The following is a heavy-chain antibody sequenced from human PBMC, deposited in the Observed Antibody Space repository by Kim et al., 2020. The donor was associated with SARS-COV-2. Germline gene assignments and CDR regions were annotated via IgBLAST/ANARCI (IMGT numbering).Heavy chain of an antibody. V-gene: IGHV1-2*02. Sequence: ASVKVSCKASGYTFTGYYMHWVRQAPGQGLEWMGWINPNSGGTNYAQKFQGRVTMTRDTSISTAYMELSGLRSDDTAVYYCARDRPVTTYDYYGMDVWGQGTTVTVPS. J-gene: IGHJ6*02. CDR2: INPNSGGT. CDR3: ARDRPVTTYDYYGMDV. CDR1: GYTFTGYY. D-gene: IGHD4-17*01.